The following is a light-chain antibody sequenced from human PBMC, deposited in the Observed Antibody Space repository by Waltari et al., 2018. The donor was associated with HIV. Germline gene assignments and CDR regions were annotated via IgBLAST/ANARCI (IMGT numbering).Light chain of an antibody. V-gene: IGLV1-44*01. J-gene: IGLJ1*01. CDR2: SNN. Sequence: QSVLTQPPSASGTPGQRVTISCSGSSANIGSRTVSWYQQLPGTAPKLLIYSNNQRPSGVPDRFSVSKSGTAVALAISGLQSEDEADYYCATWDDSLNGYVLGAGTRVTVL. CDR1: SANIGSRT. CDR3: ATWDDSLNGYV.